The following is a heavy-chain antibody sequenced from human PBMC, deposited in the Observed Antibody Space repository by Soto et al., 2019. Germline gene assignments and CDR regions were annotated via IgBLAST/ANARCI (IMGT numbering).Heavy chain of an antibody. CDR2: ISSSSSTI. J-gene: IGHJ3*02. D-gene: IGHD3-16*01. CDR3: ARDTTSLMITLGGVMVIPFAFDI. Sequence: AGGSLRLSCAASGFTFSSYSMNWVRQAPGKGLEWVSYISSSSSTIYYADSVKGRFTISRDNAKNSLYLQMNSLRAEDTAVYYCARDTTSLMITLGGVMVIPFAFDIWGKGKMVTV. V-gene: IGHV3-48*01. CDR1: GFTFSSYS.